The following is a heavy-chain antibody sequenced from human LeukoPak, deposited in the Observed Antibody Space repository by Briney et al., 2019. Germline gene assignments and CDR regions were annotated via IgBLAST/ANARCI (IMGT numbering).Heavy chain of an antibody. CDR3: TQLSRGY. CDR2: LKPKTDGGTT. CDR1: GFSLSDAW. J-gene: IGHJ4*02. V-gene: IGHV3-15*01. D-gene: IGHD1-1*01. Sequence: GGSLRLSCAASGFSLSDAWMSWVRQAPGKGLECVGRLKPKTDGGTTDYAEPVNDRFTVSRDDSKNTMYLQTNSLKAEDTGLYYCTQLSRGYWGQGTQVTVSS.